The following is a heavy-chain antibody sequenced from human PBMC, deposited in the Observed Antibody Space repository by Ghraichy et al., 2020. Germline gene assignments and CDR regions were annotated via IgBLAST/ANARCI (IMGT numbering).Heavy chain of an antibody. CDR2: ISGSGGST. V-gene: IGHV3-23*01. D-gene: IGHD3-10*01. CDR3: AKDLISMVRGVFDY. Sequence: LSLTCAASGFTFRNYAMSWVRQAPGKGLEWVSGISGSGGSTYYADSVKGRITISRDNSKNTLSLQMNSLRAEDTAAYFCAKDLISMVRGVFDYWGQGTLVTVSS. J-gene: IGHJ4*02. CDR1: GFTFRNYA.